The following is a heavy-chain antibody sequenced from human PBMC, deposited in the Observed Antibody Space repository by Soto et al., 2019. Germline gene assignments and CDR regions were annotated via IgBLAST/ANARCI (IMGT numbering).Heavy chain of an antibody. CDR1: GGTFSSYT. CDR2: IIPILGIA. V-gene: IGHV1-69*02. D-gene: IGHD5-12*01. CDR3: ARAVGYGYNYVFAFDI. J-gene: IGHJ3*02. Sequence: ASVKVSCKASGGTFSSYTISWVRQAPGQGLEWMGRIIPILGIANYAQKFQGRVTITADKSTSTAYMELSSLRSEDTAVYYCARAVGYGYNYVFAFDIWGQGTMVTVSS.